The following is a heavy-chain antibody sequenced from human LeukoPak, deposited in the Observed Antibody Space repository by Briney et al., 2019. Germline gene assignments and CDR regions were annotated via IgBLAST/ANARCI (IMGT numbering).Heavy chain of an antibody. D-gene: IGHD3-10*01. J-gene: IGHJ6*02. Sequence: GASVKVSCKASGYTFTSYDINWVRQATGQGLEWMGWVNPNSGNTGFAQKFQGRVTMTRNTSISTAYMELSSLRSEDTAVYYCARSVLLWFGELKAYYYYGMDVWGQGTTVTVSS. CDR2: VNPNSGNT. CDR1: GYTFTSYD. CDR3: ARSVLLWFGELKAYYYYGMDV. V-gene: IGHV1-8*01.